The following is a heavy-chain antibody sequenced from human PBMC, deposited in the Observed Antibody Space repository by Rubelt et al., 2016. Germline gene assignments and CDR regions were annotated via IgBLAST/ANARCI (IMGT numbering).Heavy chain of an antibody. CDR1: GGSISSGTYY. Sequence: QLQLQESGPGLVKPSETLSRTCSVSGGSISSGTYYWGWIRQPPGKGLEWIGSIYYSGTTYYNPSPKSRVTITVDTSKYKFSPKVSSVTAADTAVYYCARGLFPGIAGLCCWGQGTLVTVSS. J-gene: IGHJ4*02. V-gene: IGHV4-39*07. D-gene: IGHD6-13*01. CDR3: ARGLFPGIAGLCC. CDR2: IYYSGTT.